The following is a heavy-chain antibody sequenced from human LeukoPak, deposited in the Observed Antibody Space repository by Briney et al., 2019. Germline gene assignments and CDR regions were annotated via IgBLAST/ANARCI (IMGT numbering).Heavy chain of an antibody. D-gene: IGHD3-10*01. Sequence: PGGSLRLSCAASGFTFSSYSMNWVRQAPGKGLEWVSSISSSSSYIYYADSVKGRFTISRDNAKNSLYLQMNSLRAEDTAVYYCARDRRLGEPTDYWGQGTLVTVSS. CDR1: GFTFSSYS. J-gene: IGHJ4*02. CDR3: ARDRRLGEPTDY. CDR2: ISSSSSYI. V-gene: IGHV3-21*01.